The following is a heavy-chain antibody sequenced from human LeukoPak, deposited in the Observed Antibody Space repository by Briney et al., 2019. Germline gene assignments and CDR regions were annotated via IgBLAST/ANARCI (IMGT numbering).Heavy chain of an antibody. V-gene: IGHV1-18*01. D-gene: IGHD6-19*01. CDR3: ARVRLAVAGTGRIDY. CDR2: ISAYNGNT. CDR1: GYTFTSYG. J-gene: IGHJ4*02. Sequence: ASVKVSCKASGYTFTSYGISWVRQAPGQGLEWMGWISAYNGNTSYAQKLQGRVTMTTDTSTSTAYMELRSLRSDDTAVYYCARVRLAVAGTGRIDYWGQGTLVTVSS.